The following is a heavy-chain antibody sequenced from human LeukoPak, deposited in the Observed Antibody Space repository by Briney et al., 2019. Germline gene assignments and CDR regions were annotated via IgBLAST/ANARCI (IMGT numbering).Heavy chain of an antibody. Sequence: SVKVSCKASGGTFSSYAISWVRQAPGQGLEWMGEIIPIFGTANYAQKFQGRVTITTDESTSTAYMELSSLRSEDTAVYYCAREVYNWNDGETYYYYMDFWGKGTTVTLSS. CDR2: IIPIFGTA. CDR1: GGTFSSYA. CDR3: AREVYNWNDGETYYYYMDF. V-gene: IGHV1-69*05. D-gene: IGHD1-20*01. J-gene: IGHJ6*03.